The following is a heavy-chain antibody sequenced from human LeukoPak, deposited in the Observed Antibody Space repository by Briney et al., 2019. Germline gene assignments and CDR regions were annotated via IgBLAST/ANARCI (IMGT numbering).Heavy chain of an antibody. D-gene: IGHD4-17*01. CDR1: GGPISSNDYY. CDR3: ARELGDYIFDL. CDR2: IFYSGST. Sequence: SETLSLTCTVSGGPISSNDYYWGWIRQSPGKGLEWIANIFYSGSTHYNPSLKSRVTISVDRSKNQFSLKLSSVTAADTAVYYCARELGDYIFDLWGRGTLVTVSS. J-gene: IGHJ2*01. V-gene: IGHV4-39*07.